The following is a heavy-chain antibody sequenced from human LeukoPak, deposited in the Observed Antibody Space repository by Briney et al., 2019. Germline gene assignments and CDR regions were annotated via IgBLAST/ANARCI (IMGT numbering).Heavy chain of an antibody. Sequence: PGGSLRLSCAASGFSISHYYMTWVRQTPGKGLDWVSVIYTGGGTNYGDFVKGRFTISRDNSKNTLYLQMNSLRADDTAIYYCARGQAYCGADCYSDWGQGTLVTVSS. J-gene: IGHJ4*02. V-gene: IGHV3-66*01. CDR3: ARGQAYCGADCYSD. D-gene: IGHD2-21*02. CDR2: IYTGGGT. CDR1: GFSISHYY.